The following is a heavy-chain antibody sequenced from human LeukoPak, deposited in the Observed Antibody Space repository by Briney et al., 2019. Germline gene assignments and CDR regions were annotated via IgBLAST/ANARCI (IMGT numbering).Heavy chain of an antibody. CDR2: IWYDGSNK. CDR3: AKDKGWGYSTYDFYGMDV. CDR1: GFTFSSYG. Sequence: GGSLRLSCAASGFTFSSYGMHWVRQAPGKGLEWVALIWYDGSNKYYADSVKGRLTISRDNSKNTLYLQMNSLRAEDTAVYYCAKDKGWGYSTYDFYGMDVWGQGTTVTVSS. D-gene: IGHD1-26*01. J-gene: IGHJ6*02. V-gene: IGHV3-33*06.